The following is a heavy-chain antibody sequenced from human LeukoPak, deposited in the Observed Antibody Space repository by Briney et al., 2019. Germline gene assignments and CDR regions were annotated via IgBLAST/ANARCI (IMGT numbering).Heavy chain of an antibody. V-gene: IGHV3-33*01. J-gene: IGHJ4*02. Sequence: GRSLRLSCAASGFTFSSYGMHWVRQAPGKGLEWVAVIWYDGSNKYYADSVKGRFTISRDNSKNTLYLQMNSLRAEDTAVYYCARDMSSDWYAADCWGQGTLVTVSS. CDR2: IWYDGSNK. CDR1: GFTFSSYG. CDR3: ARDMSSDWYAADC. D-gene: IGHD6-19*01.